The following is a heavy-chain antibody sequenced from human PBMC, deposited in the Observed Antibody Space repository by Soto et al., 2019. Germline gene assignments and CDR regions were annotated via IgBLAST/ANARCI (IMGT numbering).Heavy chain of an antibody. CDR1: GGSITTGDYH. J-gene: IGHJ6*02. CDR2: IYHSGRT. D-gene: IGHD2-15*01. V-gene: IGHV4-30-4*01. CDR3: ARVGCRLLSFYTMDV. Sequence: SETLSLTCTVSGGSITTGDYHWSWIRQSPGKGLECIGYIYHSGRTYYNPSLKSRVIMSVNTSKNQFSLNLSSVTAADTAMYYCARVGCRLLSFYTMDVWGQGTKVTVSS.